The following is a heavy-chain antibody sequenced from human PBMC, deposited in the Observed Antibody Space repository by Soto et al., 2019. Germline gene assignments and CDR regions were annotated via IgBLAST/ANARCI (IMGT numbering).Heavy chain of an antibody. V-gene: IGHV4-4*02. Sequence: SETLSLTCAVSGGSISSSNWWSWVRQPPGKGLEWIGEIYHSGSTNYNPSLKSRVTISVDKSKNQFSLKLSSLTAADTAVYYCARAGELYCSGGSWYSFGGMDVWGQGTPVTVSS. D-gene: IGHD2-15*01. J-gene: IGHJ6*02. CDR1: GGSISSSNW. CDR2: IYHSGST. CDR3: ARAGELYCSGGSWYSFGGMDV.